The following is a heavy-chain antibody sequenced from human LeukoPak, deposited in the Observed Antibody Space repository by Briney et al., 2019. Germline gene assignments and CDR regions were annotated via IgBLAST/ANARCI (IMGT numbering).Heavy chain of an antibody. CDR2: IKQDGSEK. J-gene: IGHJ4*02. Sequence: PGGSLRPSCAASGFTFSSFWMSWVRQAPGKGLEWVAHIKQDGSEKYYVDSVKGRFTISRDNAKNSVYLQMNSLRGEDTAFYYCARGKDGDYAYLDYWGQGTLVTVSS. D-gene: IGHD4-17*01. V-gene: IGHV3-7*01. CDR3: ARGKDGDYAYLDY. CDR1: GFTFSSFW.